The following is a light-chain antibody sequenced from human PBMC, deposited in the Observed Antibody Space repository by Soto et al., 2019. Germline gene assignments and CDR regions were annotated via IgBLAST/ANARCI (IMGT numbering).Light chain of an antibody. CDR1: SSDVGSYSR. CDR3: SLYTSSSTLV. CDR2: EVS. V-gene: IGLV2-18*01. Sequence: QSALTQPPSVSGSPGQSVSISCTGTSSDVGSYSRVSWYQQPPGTAPKLMIYEVSNRPSGVPDRFSGSKSANTASLTISGLQAEDEADYYCSLYTSSSTLVFGGGTKLTVL. J-gene: IGLJ2*01.